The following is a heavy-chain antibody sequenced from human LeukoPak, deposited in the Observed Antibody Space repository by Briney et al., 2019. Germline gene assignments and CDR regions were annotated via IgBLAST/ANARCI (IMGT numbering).Heavy chain of an antibody. CDR1: GYTFTGCY. J-gene: IGHJ3*02. D-gene: IGHD6-13*01. V-gene: IGHV1-2*04. Sequence: ASVKVSCKASGYTFTGCYMHWVRQAPGQGLEWMGWINPNSGGTNYAQKFQGWVTMTRDTSISTAYMELSRLRSDDTAVYYCTGVKAYSSSGRSRAFDIWGQGTMVTVSS. CDR3: TGVKAYSSSGRSRAFDI. CDR2: INPNSGGT.